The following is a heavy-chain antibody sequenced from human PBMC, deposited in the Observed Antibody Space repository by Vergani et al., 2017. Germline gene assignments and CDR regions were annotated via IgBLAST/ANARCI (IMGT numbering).Heavy chain of an antibody. V-gene: IGHV4-34*01. CDR1: GGSFTSYL. CDR2: IDHTGQP. J-gene: IGHJ6*03. D-gene: IGHD4-11*01. CDR3: ARVNTETNGHLYYYYYMDV. Sequence: QVQLQQWGGGLLKPSETLSLTCVVNGGSFTSYLWTWIRQSPGEGLEWVGDIDHTGQPDYNPSLKSRLTMSVDKSRNQFSRTLNSVTATDTAIYFCARVNTETNGHLYYYYYMDVCVQGTAVTVS.